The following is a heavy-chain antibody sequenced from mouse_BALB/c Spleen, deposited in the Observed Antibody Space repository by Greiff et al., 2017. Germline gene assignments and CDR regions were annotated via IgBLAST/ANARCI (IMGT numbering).Heavy chain of an antibody. CDR1: GDSITSGY. V-gene: IGHV3-8*02. CDR3: ARSAMITTGFAY. J-gene: IGHJ3*01. Sequence: EVMLVESGPSLVKPSQTLSLTCSVTGDSITSGYWNWIRKFPGNKLEYMGYISYSGSTYYNPSLKSRISITRDTSKNQYYLQLNSVTTEDTATYYCARSAMITTGFAYWGQGTLVTVSA. CDR2: ISYSGST. D-gene: IGHD2-4*01.